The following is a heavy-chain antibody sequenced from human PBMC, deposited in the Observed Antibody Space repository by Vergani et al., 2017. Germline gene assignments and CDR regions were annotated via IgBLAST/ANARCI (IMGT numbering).Heavy chain of an antibody. V-gene: IGHV4-39*01. CDR1: GMSISNNNYY. Sequence: QLQLQESGPRLVKPSETLSLTCSLSGMSISNNNYYWVWIRQPPGKGLEWIGSIYDSRNNNYSPSLKSRVSISVDTSKNQFSLNLTSVTAADTAVYYCARHLWQLARNDVFDIWGHGTLVTVSS. CDR3: ARHLWQLARNDVFDI. D-gene: IGHD6-6*01. CDR2: IYDSRNN. J-gene: IGHJ3*02.